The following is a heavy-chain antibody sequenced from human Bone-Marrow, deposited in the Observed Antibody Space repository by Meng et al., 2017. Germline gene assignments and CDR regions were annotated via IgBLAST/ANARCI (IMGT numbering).Heavy chain of an antibody. D-gene: IGHD3-22*01. CDR1: GFTFSDYY. CDR2: ISSSGSTV. J-gene: IGHJ6*02. CDR3: AKDLGQPMIVYYYYYYGMDV. V-gene: IGHV3-11*01. Sequence: GESLKISCAASGFTFSDYYMSWIRQAPGKGLEWVSYISSSGSTVYYAESVKGRFTISRDNSKNTLYLQMTSLRAEDTAVYYCAKDLGQPMIVYYYYYYGMDVWGQGTTVTVSS.